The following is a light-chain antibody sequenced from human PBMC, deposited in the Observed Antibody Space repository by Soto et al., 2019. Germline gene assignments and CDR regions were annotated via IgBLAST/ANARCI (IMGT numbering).Light chain of an antibody. J-gene: IGLJ1*01. CDR3: CSFTSRRTHV. V-gene: IGLV2-14*01. CDR2: EVS. CDR1: SSDVGSYNY. Sequence: QSALTQPASVSGSPGQSITISCTGTSSDVGSYNYVSWYQQHPGKAPKLMIYEVSDRPSGISSRFSGSKSGNTASLTISGLQAEDEAHYYCCSFTSRRTHVFGTGTKLTVL.